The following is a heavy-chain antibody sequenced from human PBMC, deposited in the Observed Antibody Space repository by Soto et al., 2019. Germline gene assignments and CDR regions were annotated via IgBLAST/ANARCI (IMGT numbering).Heavy chain of an antibody. D-gene: IGHD3-3*01. CDR2: INAYNGNT. J-gene: IGHJ5*02. CDR1: GYTFTSYD. Sequence: ASVKVSCKASGYTFTSYDINWVRQATGQGLEWMGWINAYNGNTSYAQKLQGRVTMTTDTSTSTAYMELRSLRSDDTAVYYCARVNFWSGTTRWFDPWGQGTLVTVSS. V-gene: IGHV1-18*01. CDR3: ARVNFWSGTTRWFDP.